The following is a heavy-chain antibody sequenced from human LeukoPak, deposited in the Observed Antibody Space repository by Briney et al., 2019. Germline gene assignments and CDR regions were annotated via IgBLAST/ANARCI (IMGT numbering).Heavy chain of an antibody. CDR2: INHSGST. CDR1: GGSFSGYY. Sequence: PSETLSLTCAVYGGSFSGYYWSWIRQPPGKGLEWIGEINHSGSTNYNPSLKSRVTISVDTSKNQFSLKLNSVTAADTAVYYCATSGGTLGPTNYFAYWGQGTLVTVSS. V-gene: IGHV4-34*01. D-gene: IGHD3-16*01. J-gene: IGHJ4*02. CDR3: ATSGGTLGPTNYFAY.